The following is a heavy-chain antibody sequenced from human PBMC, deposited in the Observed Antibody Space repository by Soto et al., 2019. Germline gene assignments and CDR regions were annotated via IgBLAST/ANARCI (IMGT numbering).Heavy chain of an antibody. CDR3: ARASSSWSLDAFDI. CDR1: GYTFTSYD. J-gene: IGHJ3*02. V-gene: IGHV1-8*01. CDR2: MNPNSGNT. D-gene: IGHD6-13*01. Sequence: ASVTVSCKASGYTFTSYDISWVRQATGQGLEWMGWMNPNSGNTGYAQKFQGRVTMTRNTSISTAYMELSSLRSEDTAVYYCARASSSWSLDAFDIWGQGTMVTVSS.